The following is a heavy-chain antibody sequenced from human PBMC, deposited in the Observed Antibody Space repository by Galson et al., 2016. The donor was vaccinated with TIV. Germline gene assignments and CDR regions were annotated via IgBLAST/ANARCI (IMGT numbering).Heavy chain of an antibody. CDR3: ARTPDYYGTSHSHFDH. Sequence: PALVKPTQTVTLTCTFSGFSLNTDGMCVNWIRQPPGKALEWLARIDWDDVKYYSPFLKTRLTISKDTSKNQVVLTSTDMDPVDTATYYCARTPDYYGTSHSHFDHWGQGTLVTVSS. CDR1: GFSLNTDGMC. CDR2: IDWDDVK. J-gene: IGHJ4*02. V-gene: IGHV2-70*11. D-gene: IGHD3-10*01.